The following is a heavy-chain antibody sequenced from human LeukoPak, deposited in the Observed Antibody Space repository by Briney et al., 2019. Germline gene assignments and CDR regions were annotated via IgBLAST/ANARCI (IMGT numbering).Heavy chain of an antibody. V-gene: IGHV3-21*01. CDR1: GFTFSSYS. CDR2: ISSSSSHI. J-gene: IGHJ4*02. CDR3: ARDPGMGY. Sequence: GGSLRLSCAASGFTFSSYSMNWVRQAPGKGLEWVSSISSSSSHIYYADSVKGRFTISRDNAKNSLYLQMNSLRAEDTAVYYCARDPGMGYWGQGTLVTVSS.